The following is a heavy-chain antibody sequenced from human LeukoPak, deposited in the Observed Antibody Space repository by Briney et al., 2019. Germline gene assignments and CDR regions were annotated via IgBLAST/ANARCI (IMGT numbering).Heavy chain of an antibody. V-gene: IGHV3-21*01. CDR2: INSVSSHI. CDR1: GFTFSSFA. Sequence: GGSLRLSWVVAGFTFSSFAMDWVRQAAGKGLGWVSSINSVSSHIYYAGSVKGRFTISRDNSKNTLYLQMNSLRAEDTAVYYCARDSGYSSSEDYWGQGTLVTVSS. D-gene: IGHD6-13*01. J-gene: IGHJ4*02. CDR3: ARDSGYSSSEDY.